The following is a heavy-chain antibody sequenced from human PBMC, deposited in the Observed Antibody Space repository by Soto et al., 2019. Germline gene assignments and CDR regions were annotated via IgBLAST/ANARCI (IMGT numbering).Heavy chain of an antibody. J-gene: IGHJ6*02. D-gene: IGHD4-4*01. CDR2: ISAYNGNT. V-gene: IGHV1-18*04. Sequence: QVQLVQSGAEVKKPGASVKVSCNASGYTFTSYGISWVRQAPGQGLEWMGWISAYNGNTNYAQKLQGRVTMTTDTFTSTAYMELRSLRSDDTAVYYCARDEATVRGISYYGMDVWGQGTTVTVSS. CDR1: GYTFTSYG. CDR3: ARDEATVRGISYYGMDV.